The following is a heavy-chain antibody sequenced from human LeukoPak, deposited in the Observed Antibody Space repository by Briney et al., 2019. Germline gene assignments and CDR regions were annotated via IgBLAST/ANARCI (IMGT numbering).Heavy chain of an antibody. J-gene: IGHJ4*02. D-gene: IGHD3-3*01. CDR3: ARRFLEWYHIKGYFDY. V-gene: IGHV4-34*01. CDR1: GGSFSGYY. Sequence: SETLSLTCAVYGGSFSGYYWSWIRQPPGKGLEWIGEINHSGSTNYNPSLKSRVTISVDTSKNQFSLKLSSVTAADTAVYYCARRFLEWYHIKGYFDYWGQGTLVTVSS. CDR2: INHSGST.